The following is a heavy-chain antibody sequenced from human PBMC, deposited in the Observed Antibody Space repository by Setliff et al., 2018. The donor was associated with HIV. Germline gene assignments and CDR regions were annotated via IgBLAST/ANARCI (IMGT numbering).Heavy chain of an antibody. CDR1: GGSISSYY. V-gene: IGHV4-59*12. D-gene: IGHD3-3*01. Sequence: PSETLSLTCTVSGGSISSYYWIWIRQPPGKRLEWIGFIYYTGSTHYNPSLKSRVSMSLDTSKNTVFLHMNSLRVEDTAVYYCARFRSGYFLYWGQGTLVTVSS. CDR3: ARFRSGYFLY. J-gene: IGHJ4*02. CDR2: IYYTGST.